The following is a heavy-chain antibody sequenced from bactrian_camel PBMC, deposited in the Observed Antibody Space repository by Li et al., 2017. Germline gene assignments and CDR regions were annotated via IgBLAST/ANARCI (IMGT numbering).Heavy chain of an antibody. CDR3: AARSSRGTFYSVPECSGIFGP. D-gene: IGHD4*01. Sequence: HVQLVESGGGSVQTGGSLRLSCVPSGYQDIKYCMGWFRQAPGKEREGVAAIASDGATGYADSVKGRFTISRDVAEDKLYLQMDNLQPEDTGMYFCAARSSRGTFYSVPECSGIFGPSGQGTQVTVS. CDR2: IASDGAT. V-gene: IGHV3S53*01. CDR1: GYQDIKYC. J-gene: IGHJ6*01.